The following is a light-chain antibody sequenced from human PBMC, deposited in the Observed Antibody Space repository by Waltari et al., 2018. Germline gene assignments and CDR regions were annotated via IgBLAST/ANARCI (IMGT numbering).Light chain of an antibody. CDR2: QDR. Sequence: SYELIQPPSVSVSPGQPASITCSGDKLGDKFVCWYQQRPGQSPVLVIYQDRKRPSGIPERFSGSNSGNTATLTISGTQAMDEADYYCQAWDSNSAYVFGTGTKVTVL. CDR1: KLGDKF. CDR3: QAWDSNSAYV. J-gene: IGLJ1*01. V-gene: IGLV3-1*01.